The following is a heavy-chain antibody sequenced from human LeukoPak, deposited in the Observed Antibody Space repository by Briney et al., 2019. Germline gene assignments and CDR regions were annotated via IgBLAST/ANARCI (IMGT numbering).Heavy chain of an antibody. J-gene: IGHJ6*02. CDR3: ARGARRATVTTKPMDV. Sequence: SETPPLTCAVYGGSFSGYYWSWIRQPPGKGLEWIGEINHSGSTNYNPSLKSRVTISVDTSKNQFSLKLSSVTAADTAVYYCARGARRATVTTKPMDVWGQGTTVTVSS. CDR1: GGSFSGYY. D-gene: IGHD4-17*01. CDR2: INHSGST. V-gene: IGHV4-34*01.